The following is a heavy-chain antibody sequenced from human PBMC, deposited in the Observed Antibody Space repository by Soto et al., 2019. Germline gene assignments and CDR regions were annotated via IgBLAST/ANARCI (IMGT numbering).Heavy chain of an antibody. CDR2: VKNNGGAT. D-gene: IGHD2-21*01. CDR1: GFIFSHAW. V-gene: IGHV3-15*07. J-gene: IGHJ5*02. CDR3: AADLGPPYDSNDWFDP. Sequence: EVQLVESGGDLVKPGGSLRLSCAASGFIFSHAWFHWVRQPPGKGLELVGRVKNNGGATDYAPSVKGRFIISRDDSKDMVYLQMSSLRTEDTAIYNCAADLGPPYDSNDWFDPWGQGTRVTVSS.